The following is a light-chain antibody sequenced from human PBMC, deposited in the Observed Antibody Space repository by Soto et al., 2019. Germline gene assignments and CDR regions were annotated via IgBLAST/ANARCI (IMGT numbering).Light chain of an antibody. CDR2: EVS. Sequence: QSALTQPPSASGSPGQSVTISCTGTSSDVGGYNYVSWYQQHPGKAPKLMIYEVSKRPSGVPDRFSGSKSGNTASLTVSGLQAEDEADYYCSSSACSNNFVVFGGGTKLTVL. CDR3: SSSACSNNFVV. J-gene: IGLJ2*01. V-gene: IGLV2-8*01. CDR1: SSDVGGYNY.